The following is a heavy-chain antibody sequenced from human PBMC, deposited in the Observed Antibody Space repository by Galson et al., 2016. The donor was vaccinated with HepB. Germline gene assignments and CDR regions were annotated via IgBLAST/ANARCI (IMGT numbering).Heavy chain of an antibody. CDR1: GYSFTGYW. CDR3: ARVDYPADHSYLYYYMDA. CDR2: IDPSDSYT. J-gene: IGHJ6*03. D-gene: IGHD3/OR15-3a*01. Sequence: QSGAEVKKPGESLRISCEASGYSFTGYWITWVRQTPGKGLEWLGKIDPSDSYTSYNPSFRGHVTISVDKSVSTAYLQWSSLKAADTAIYYCARVDYPADHSYLYYYMDAWGKGTTVTVSS. V-gene: IGHV5-10-1*01.